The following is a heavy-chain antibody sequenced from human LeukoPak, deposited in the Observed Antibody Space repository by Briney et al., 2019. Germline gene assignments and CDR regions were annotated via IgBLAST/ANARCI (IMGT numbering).Heavy chain of an antibody. CDR2: ISGSGSPI. V-gene: IGHV3-48*03. J-gene: IGHJ4*02. D-gene: IGHD2-2*01. CDR3: AREYCTSNSCYFDY. CDR1: GFTFSNYE. Sequence: GGSLRLSCAASGFTFSNYEMNWVRQAPGKGLEWVSYISGSGSPIHYADSVKGRFTISRDNAKTPLYLQMNSLRVEDTAVYYCAREYCTSNSCYFDYWGQGTLVTVSS.